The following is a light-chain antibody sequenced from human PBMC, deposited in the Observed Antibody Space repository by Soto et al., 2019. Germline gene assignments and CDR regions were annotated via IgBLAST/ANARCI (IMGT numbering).Light chain of an antibody. CDR2: GNS. V-gene: IGLV1-40*01. CDR1: SSNIGAGYD. CDR3: QSYDSSLSVV. Sequence: QDVVTQPPSVSGAPGQRVTISCTGSSSNIGAGYDVHWYQQLPGTAPKLLIYGNSNRPSGVPDRFSGSKSGTSASLAITGLQAEDEADYYCQSYDSSLSVVFGGGTQLTVL. J-gene: IGLJ2*01.